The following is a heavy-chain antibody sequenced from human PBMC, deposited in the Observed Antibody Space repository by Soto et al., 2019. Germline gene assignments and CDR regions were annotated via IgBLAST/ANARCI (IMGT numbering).Heavy chain of an antibody. J-gene: IGHJ4*02. CDR2: MSSGDSYI. V-gene: IGHV3-21*01. D-gene: IGHD1-7*01. CDR3: VASPEGTWFMRD. Sequence: EVQLVESGGGLVKPGGSLRLSCAASGLTFSSYSMNWVRQAPGKGLEWVSSMSSGDSYIYYADSVWGRFTISRDNAENSLYPQMNSLRVEDPAVYYCVASPEGTWFMRDWGQGALVTVSS. CDR1: GLTFSSYS.